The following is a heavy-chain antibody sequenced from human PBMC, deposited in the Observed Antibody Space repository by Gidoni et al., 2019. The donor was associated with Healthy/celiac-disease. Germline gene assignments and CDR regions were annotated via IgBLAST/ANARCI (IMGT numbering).Heavy chain of an antibody. J-gene: IGHJ1*01. CDR3: AGGPYIAARLDFQH. D-gene: IGHD6-6*01. CDR2: IYYSGST. CDR1: GGSISSYY. V-gene: IGHV4-59*01. Sequence: QVQLQESGPGLVKPSETLSLTCTVSGGSISSYYWSWIRQPPGKGLEWIGYIYYSGSTNYNPSLKSRVTISVDTSKNQFSLKLSSVTAADTAVYYCAGGPYIAARLDFQHWGQGTLVTVSS.